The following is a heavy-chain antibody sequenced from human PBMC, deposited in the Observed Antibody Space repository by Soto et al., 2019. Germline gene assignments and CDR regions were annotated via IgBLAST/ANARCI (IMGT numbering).Heavy chain of an antibody. CDR1: GFTFDDYS. D-gene: IGHD6-19*01. CDR2: ISWHSGSI. CDR3: ARGDLGAVAGDFEY. V-gene: IGHV3-9*01. Sequence: EVQLVESGGGLVQPGGSLRLSCAASGFTFDDYSMHWVRQAPGRGLEWVSGISWHSGSIDYADSVKGRFTISRDNAKNFLYLEMNSLRPEDTALYDCARGDLGAVAGDFEYWGQGTLVTVSS. J-gene: IGHJ4*02.